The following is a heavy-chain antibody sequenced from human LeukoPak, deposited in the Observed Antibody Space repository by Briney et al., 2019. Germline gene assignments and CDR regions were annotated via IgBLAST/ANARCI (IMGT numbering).Heavy chain of an antibody. CDR2: IYYSGST. J-gene: IGHJ4*02. D-gene: IGHD3-10*01. V-gene: IGHV4-39*07. CDR3: ASNYYGSGSYYNGEDY. CDR1: GGSITGGSYY. Sequence: PSETLSLTCTVSGGSITGGSYYWAWIRQPPGKGLEWIGSIYYSGSTHYNSSLKSRVTISVDRSKNQFSLKLSSVTAADTAVYYCASNYYGSGSYYNGEDYWGQGTLVTVSS.